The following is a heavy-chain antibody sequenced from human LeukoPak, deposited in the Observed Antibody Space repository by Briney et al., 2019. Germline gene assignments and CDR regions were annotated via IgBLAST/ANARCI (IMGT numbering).Heavy chain of an antibody. J-gene: IGHJ4*02. CDR2: IYSGGST. V-gene: IGHV3-53*01. D-gene: IGHD5-12*01. CDR3: ARSYSGYDLFDY. CDR1: GFTVSSNY. Sequence: PGGSLRLSCAASGFTVSSNYMSWVRQAPGKGLEWVSVIYSGGSTYYADSVKGRFTISRDNSNNTLYLQMNSLRAEDTAVYYCARSYSGYDLFDYWGQGTLVTVSS.